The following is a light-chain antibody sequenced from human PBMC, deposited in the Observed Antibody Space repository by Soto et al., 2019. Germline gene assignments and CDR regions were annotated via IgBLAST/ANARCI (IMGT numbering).Light chain of an antibody. J-gene: IGKJ4*01. Sequence: DIQMTQSPSTLSASVGDRVTITCRASQSFSTWLAWYQQKPGKAPNLLIYKTSILESGVPSRFSGSGSGTEFTLTISSLQPDDFATYYCQQYNSNPLTFGGGPKVEIK. CDR3: QQYNSNPLT. CDR1: QSFSTW. V-gene: IGKV1-5*03. CDR2: KTS.